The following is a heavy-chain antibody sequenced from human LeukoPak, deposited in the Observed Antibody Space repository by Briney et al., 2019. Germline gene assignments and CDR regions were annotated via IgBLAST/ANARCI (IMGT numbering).Heavy chain of an antibody. CDR3: ARGGYYYLDV. Sequence: PSETLSLTCTMSGGSISPCYWSWIRQPPGKGLEWIAYIFHSGTTKYNPSLKSRVAISLDTPKSQFSLKLHSVTAADTAVYYCARGGYYYLDVWGRGTTVTVSS. V-gene: IGHV4-59*01. CDR2: IFHSGTT. CDR1: GGSISPCY. J-gene: IGHJ6*03.